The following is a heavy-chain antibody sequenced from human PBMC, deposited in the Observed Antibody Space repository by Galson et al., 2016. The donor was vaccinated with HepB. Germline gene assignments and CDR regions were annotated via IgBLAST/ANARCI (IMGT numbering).Heavy chain of an antibody. Sequence: SVKVSCKASGGTYSSYAISWVRQAPGQGLEWVGGIIPIFGAAKYAQKFQGRVTITADKSTSTAYMELTSLRSEDTARYYCARGNSGSKIRLLNPAYYYFYMDVWGKGTTVTVSS. D-gene: IGHD2-21*01. CDR3: ARGNSGSKIRLLNPAYYYFYMDV. V-gene: IGHV1-69*06. CDR2: IIPIFGAA. CDR1: GGTYSSYA. J-gene: IGHJ6*03.